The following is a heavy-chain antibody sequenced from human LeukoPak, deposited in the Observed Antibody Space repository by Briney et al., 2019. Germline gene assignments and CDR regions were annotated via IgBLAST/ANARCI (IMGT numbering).Heavy chain of an antibody. Sequence: GESLKISCXGSGYSFTSYWIGWVRQMPGKGLEWMGIIYPGDSDTRYSPSFQGQVTISADKSISTAYLQWSSLKASDTAMYYCARGDSSSWYGNYFDYWGQGTLVTVSS. CDR2: IYPGDSDT. CDR1: GYSFTSYW. D-gene: IGHD6-13*01. CDR3: ARGDSSSWYGNYFDY. J-gene: IGHJ4*02. V-gene: IGHV5-51*01.